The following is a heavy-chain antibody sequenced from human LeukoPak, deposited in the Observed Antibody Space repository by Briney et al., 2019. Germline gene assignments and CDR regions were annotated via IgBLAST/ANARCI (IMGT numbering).Heavy chain of an antibody. CDR2: IYYSGST. CDR1: GGSISSGDYY. CDR3: ARWSIVGAYDLFDY. V-gene: IGHV4-30-4*08. Sequence: PSETLSLTCTVSGGSISSGDYYWSWIRQPLGKGLEWIGYIYYSGSTYYNPSLKSRVTISVDTSKNQFSLKLSSVTAADTAVYYCARWSIVGAYDLFDYWGQGTLVTVSS. D-gene: IGHD1-26*01. J-gene: IGHJ4*02.